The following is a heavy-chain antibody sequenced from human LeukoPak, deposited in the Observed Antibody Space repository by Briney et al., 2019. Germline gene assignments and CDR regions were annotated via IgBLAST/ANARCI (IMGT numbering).Heavy chain of an antibody. J-gene: IGHJ4*02. CDR1: GGTFSSYA. D-gene: IGHD3-22*01. Sequence: ASVKVSCKASGGTFSSYAISWVRQAPGQGLERMGGIIPIFGTANYAQKFQGRVTITTDESTSTAYMELSSLRSEDTAVYYCASGYYDSSGTGTPYYFDYWGQGTLVTVSS. CDR3: ASGYYDSSGTGTPYYFDY. CDR2: IIPIFGTA. V-gene: IGHV1-69*05.